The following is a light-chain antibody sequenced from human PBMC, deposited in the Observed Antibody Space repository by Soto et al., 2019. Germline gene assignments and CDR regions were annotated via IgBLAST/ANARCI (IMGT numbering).Light chain of an antibody. V-gene: IGLV1-44*01. J-gene: IGLJ1*01. CDR3: AAWDDSLSGYV. CDR2: RNN. CDR1: SSNIGGNA. Sequence: QLVLTQPPSASGTPGQRVTISCSGSSSNIGGNAVNWYQQLPGTTPKLLIYRNNPRPSGVPDRFSGSKSGTSASLAISGLQSEDEADYYCAAWDDSLSGYVFGTGTKLTVL.